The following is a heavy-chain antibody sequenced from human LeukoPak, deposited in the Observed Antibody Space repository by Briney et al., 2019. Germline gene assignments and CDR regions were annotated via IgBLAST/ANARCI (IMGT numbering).Heavy chain of an antibody. CDR3: ASNPITGTITKFDY. CDR2: TSPIFGTA. V-gene: IGHV1-69*13. J-gene: IGHJ4*02. Sequence: VKVSCNASGAAFSSYAISWVRQAHAQGLEWMGGTSPIFGTANYAQKFQGRVTITADKSTSTTYMELSSLRSEDTAVYDCASNPITGTITKFDYWGQGTLVTVSS. CDR1: GAAFSSYA. D-gene: IGHD1-7*01.